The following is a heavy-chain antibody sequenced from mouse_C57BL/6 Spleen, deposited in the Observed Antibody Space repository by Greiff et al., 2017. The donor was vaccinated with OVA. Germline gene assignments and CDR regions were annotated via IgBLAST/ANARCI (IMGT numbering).Heavy chain of an antibody. CDR1: GFSLTSYG. CDR3: ARHDGYYGKLDY. CDR2: IWSDGST. V-gene: IGHV2-6-1*01. Sequence: VQGVESGPGLVAPSQSLSITCTVSGFSLTSYGVHLVRQPPGKGLEWLVVIWSDGSTTYNSALKSRLSISKDNSKSQVFLKMNSLQTDDTAMYYCARHDGYYGKLDYWGQGTTLTVSS. D-gene: IGHD2-3*01. J-gene: IGHJ2*01.